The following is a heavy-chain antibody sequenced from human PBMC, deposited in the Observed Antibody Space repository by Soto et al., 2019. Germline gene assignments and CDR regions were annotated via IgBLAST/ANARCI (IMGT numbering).Heavy chain of an antibody. Sequence: GGSLRLSCAASGFIFSNYGMHWVRQAPGKGLEWVAVIWYDGSHESYADSVKGRFTISRDNSKNTLFLQMNSLRAEDTAVYYCARDRYSYDSRAYQGVDWYFDLWGRGTLVTVSS. CDR1: GFIFSNYG. D-gene: IGHD3-22*01. V-gene: IGHV3-33*01. CDR2: IWYDGSHE. CDR3: ARDRYSYDSRAYQGVDWYFDL. J-gene: IGHJ2*01.